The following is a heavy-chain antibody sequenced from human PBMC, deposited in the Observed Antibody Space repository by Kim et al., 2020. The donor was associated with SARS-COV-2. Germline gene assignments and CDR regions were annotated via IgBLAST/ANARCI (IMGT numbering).Heavy chain of an antibody. D-gene: IGHD5-12*01. J-gene: IGHJ3*02. Sequence: NYAQKFQGRVTITADESTSTAYMELSSLRSEDTAVYYCASAGYVGAFDIWGQGTMVTVSS. CDR3: ASAGYVGAFDI. V-gene: IGHV1-69*01.